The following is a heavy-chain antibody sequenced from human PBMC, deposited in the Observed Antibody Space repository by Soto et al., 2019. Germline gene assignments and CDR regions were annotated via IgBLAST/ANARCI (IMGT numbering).Heavy chain of an antibody. CDR2: ISGSGGST. D-gene: IGHD3-3*01. Sequence: GGSLRLSCAASGFTFSSYAMSWVRQAPGKGLEWVSAISGSGGSTYYADSVKGRFTISRDNSKNTLYLQMNSLRAEDTAVYYCAKFQLNDFWSGYYASYYYYGMDVWGQGTTVTVSS. J-gene: IGHJ6*02. CDR1: GFTFSSYA. V-gene: IGHV3-23*01. CDR3: AKFQLNDFWSGYYASYYYYGMDV.